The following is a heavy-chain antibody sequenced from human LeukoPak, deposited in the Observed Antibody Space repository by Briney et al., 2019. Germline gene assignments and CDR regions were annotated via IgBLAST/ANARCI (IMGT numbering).Heavy chain of an antibody. J-gene: IGHJ5*02. Sequence: GASVKVSCKASGYTFTGYYMHWVRQAPGQGLEWMGWINPNSGGTNYAQKFQGRVTMTRDTSISTAYMELSRLRSDDTAVYYCARDGPLYSGSPLGWFDPWGQGTLVTVSS. D-gene: IGHD1-26*01. V-gene: IGHV1-2*02. CDR2: INPNSGGT. CDR3: ARDGPLYSGSPLGWFDP. CDR1: GYTFTGYY.